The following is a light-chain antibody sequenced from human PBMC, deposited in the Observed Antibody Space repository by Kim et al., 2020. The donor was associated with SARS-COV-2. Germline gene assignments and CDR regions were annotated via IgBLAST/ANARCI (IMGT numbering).Light chain of an antibody. V-gene: IGKV3-11*01. CDR2: DAS. J-gene: IGKJ4*01. CDR1: QSVSTY. Sequence: PGERATLSCRASQSVSTYLAWYQQKPGQAPRLLIYDASNRATGVPARFSGSGSGTDFTLTINSLQSEDFAVYYCQQRSNWPPALTFGGGTKVDIK. CDR3: QQRSNWPPALT.